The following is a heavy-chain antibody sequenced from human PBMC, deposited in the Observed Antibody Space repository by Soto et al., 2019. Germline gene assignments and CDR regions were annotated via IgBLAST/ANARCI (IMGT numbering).Heavy chain of an antibody. V-gene: IGHV3-23*01. J-gene: IGHJ3*02. CDR3: AKDKVDHNSVWDPFDI. D-gene: IGHD2-15*01. CDR2: LGGSNSDT. CDR1: GFTFSDYA. Sequence: GGSLRLSCAASGFTFSDYAMSWVRQAPGKGLEWVSGLGGSNSDTHYAASVEGRFTVSRDNSKSTMFLQMNSLRVEDTAVYYCAKDKVDHNSVWDPFDIWGQGTLVTVSS.